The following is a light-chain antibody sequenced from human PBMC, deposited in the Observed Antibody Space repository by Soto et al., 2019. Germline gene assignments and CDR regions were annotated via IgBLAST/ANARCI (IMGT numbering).Light chain of an antibody. J-gene: IGLJ1*01. CDR2: DVS. V-gene: IGLV2-14*03. CDR3: SSYTTTGTQV. CDR1: TSDVGGFDY. Sequence: QSALTQPASVSGSPRQSITLSCTGTTSDVGGFDYVSWYQQYPGKAPKLMIFDVSNRPSGVSDRFSGSKSGNTASLTISGLQAEDEADYYCSSYTTTGTQVFGTGTKLTVL.